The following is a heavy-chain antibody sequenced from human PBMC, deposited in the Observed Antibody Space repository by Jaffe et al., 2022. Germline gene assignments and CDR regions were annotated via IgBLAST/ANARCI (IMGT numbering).Heavy chain of an antibody. Sequence: QLQLQESGPGLVKPSETLSLTCTVSGGSISNSNYYWGWIRQPPGKGLEWIASVYYSGSPYYNPSLASRVTVSVDTSKKQFSLNLSSVTAADTAVYYCARRSTVSWYFDLWGRGTLVTVSS. J-gene: IGHJ2*01. CDR1: GGSISNSNYY. CDR2: VYYSGSP. D-gene: IGHD4-17*01. CDR3: ARRSTVSWYFDL. V-gene: IGHV4-39*01.